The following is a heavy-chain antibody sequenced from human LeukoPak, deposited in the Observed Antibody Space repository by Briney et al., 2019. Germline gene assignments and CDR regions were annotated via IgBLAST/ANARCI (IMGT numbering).Heavy chain of an antibody. CDR2: ISYDGSNK. V-gene: IGHV3-30*18. CDR1: GFTFSSYG. J-gene: IGHJ4*02. D-gene: IGHD3-22*01. Sequence: GGSLRLSCAASGFTFSSYGMHWVRQAPGKGLEWVAVISYDGSNKYYADSVKGRFTISRDNSKNTLYLQMNSLRAEDTAVYYCAKEENYYDSSGYPTPPLDYWGQGTLVTVSS. CDR3: AKEENYYDSSGYPTPPLDY.